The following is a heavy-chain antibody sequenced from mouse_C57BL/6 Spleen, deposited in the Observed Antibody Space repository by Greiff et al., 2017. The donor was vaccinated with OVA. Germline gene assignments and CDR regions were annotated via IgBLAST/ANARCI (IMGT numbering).Heavy chain of an antibody. D-gene: IGHD4-1*01. Sequence: QVHVKQSGAELAKPGASVKLSCKASGYTFTSYWMHWVKQRPGQGLEWIGYINPSSGYTKYNQKFKDKATLTADKSSSTAYMQLSSLTYEDSAVYYCAQIRETADYFDYWGQGTTLTVSS. CDR1: GYTFTSYW. J-gene: IGHJ2*01. CDR2: INPSSGYT. V-gene: IGHV1-7*01. CDR3: AQIRETADYFDY.